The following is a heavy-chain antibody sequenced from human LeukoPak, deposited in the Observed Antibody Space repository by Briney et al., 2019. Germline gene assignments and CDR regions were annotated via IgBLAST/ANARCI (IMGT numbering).Heavy chain of an antibody. CDR1: GYTSTNNW. CDR2: IYPGDCDT. J-gene: IGHJ6*03. Sequence: GGSLKIPCKGSGYTSTNNWIVWLRQMPAKGPEWLGIIYPGDCDTRDSPTFQGQVTISVDRSNSTAYLQWNSLKASDTAMYYCARLPCYHYFYMDVWGKGTTVTVSS. V-gene: IGHV5-51*01. CDR3: ARLPCYHYFYMDV.